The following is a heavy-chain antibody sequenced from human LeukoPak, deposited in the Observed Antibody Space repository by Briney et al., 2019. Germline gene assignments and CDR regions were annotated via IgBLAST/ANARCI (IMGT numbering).Heavy chain of an antibody. CDR3: ARLEGYFDY. D-gene: IGHD5-24*01. Sequence: ESLKISCKGSGYSFPSYWIGWVRQMPGKGLGWMGINYPGDSETRYSPCFQGQVTISADKSITTAYLPWSSLKASDTAMYYCARLEGYFDYWGQGTLVIVSS. V-gene: IGHV5-51*01. J-gene: IGHJ4*02. CDR2: NYPGDSET. CDR1: GYSFPSYW.